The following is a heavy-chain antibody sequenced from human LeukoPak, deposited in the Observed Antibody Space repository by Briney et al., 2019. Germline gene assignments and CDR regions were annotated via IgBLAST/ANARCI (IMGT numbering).Heavy chain of an antibody. CDR3: ASSSGSHYPLYYYYYYMDV. D-gene: IGHD1-26*01. V-gene: IGHV1-2*02. J-gene: IGHJ6*03. Sequence: ASVKVSCKASGYTFTGYYMHWVRQAPGQGLEWMGWINPNSGGTNYAQKFQGRVTMTRDTSISTAYMELSRLRSDDTAVYYCASSSGSHYPLYYYYYYMDVWGKGTTVTVSS. CDR1: GYTFTGYY. CDR2: INPNSGGT.